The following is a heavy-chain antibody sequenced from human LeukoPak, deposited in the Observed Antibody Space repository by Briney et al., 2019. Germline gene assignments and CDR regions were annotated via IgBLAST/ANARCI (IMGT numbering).Heavy chain of an antibody. CDR3: ARAPEGTMVRGVTNWFDP. CDR2: INHSGST. CDR1: GGSFSGYY. J-gene: IGHJ5*02. V-gene: IGHV4-34*01. D-gene: IGHD3-10*01. Sequence: PSETLSLTCAVYGGSFSGYYWSWIRQPPGKGLEWIGEINHSGSTNYNPSPKSRVTLSVDTSKNQFSLKLSSVTAADTAVYYCARAPEGTMVRGVTNWFDPWGQGTLVTVSS.